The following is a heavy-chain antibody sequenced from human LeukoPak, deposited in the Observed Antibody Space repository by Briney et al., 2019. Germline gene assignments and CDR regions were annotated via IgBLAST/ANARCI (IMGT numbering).Heavy chain of an antibody. D-gene: IGHD1-1*01. CDR1: GGSINSDGYY. CDR3: ARDRAGITPYYYGMDV. V-gene: IGHV4-31*03. Sequence: SETLSLTCTVSGGSINSDGYYWSWLRQRPGKGLEWIGYIYYSGSTSYNPSLKSRVTISVYTYKNQISLKLSSVTAADTAVYYCARDRAGITPYYYGMDVWGQGTTVTVSS. CDR2: IYYSGST. J-gene: IGHJ6*02.